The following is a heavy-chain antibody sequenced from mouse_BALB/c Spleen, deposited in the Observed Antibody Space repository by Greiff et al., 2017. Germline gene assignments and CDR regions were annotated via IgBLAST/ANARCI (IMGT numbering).Heavy chain of an antibody. CDR3: ARWAYDGYYSY. D-gene: IGHD2-3*01. Sequence: QVQLQQPGAELVKPGASVKLSCKASGYAFTSYWMHWVKQRPGQGLEWIGEIDPSDSYTNYNQKFKGKATLTVDKSSSTAYMQLSSLTSEDSAVYYCARWAYDGYYSYWGQGTLVTVSA. CDR1: GYAFTSYW. CDR2: IDPSDSYT. J-gene: IGHJ3*01. V-gene: IGHV1-69*02.